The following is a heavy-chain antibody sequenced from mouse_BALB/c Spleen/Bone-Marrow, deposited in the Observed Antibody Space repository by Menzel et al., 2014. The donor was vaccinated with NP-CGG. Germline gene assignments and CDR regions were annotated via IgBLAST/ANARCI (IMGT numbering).Heavy chain of an antibody. CDR1: GYAFTNYL. V-gene: IGHV1-54*01. D-gene: IGHD4-1*01. CDR2: INPGSGGT. J-gene: IGHJ4*01. Sequence: QVQLQQSGAELVRPGTSVKVSCRASGYAFTNYLIEWVKQRPGQGLEWIGVINPGSGGTNYNEKFKGKATLTADKSSSTAYMQLSSLTSDDSAVYFCARWLTGTGAMDYWGQGTSVTVSS. CDR3: ARWLTGTGAMDY.